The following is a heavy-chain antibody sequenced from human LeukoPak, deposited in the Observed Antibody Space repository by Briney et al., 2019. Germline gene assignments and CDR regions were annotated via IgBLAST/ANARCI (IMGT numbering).Heavy chain of an antibody. Sequence: SETLSLTCAVSGGSISSSNWWSWVRQPPGQGLEWIGEIYHSGSTNYNPSLKSRVTISVDKSKNQFSQKLSSVTAADTAVYYCARVDSGSTSCSPWGQGTLVTVSS. CDR1: GGSISSSNW. CDR2: IYHSGST. CDR3: ARVDSGSTSCSP. J-gene: IGHJ5*02. V-gene: IGHV4-4*02. D-gene: IGHD2-2*01.